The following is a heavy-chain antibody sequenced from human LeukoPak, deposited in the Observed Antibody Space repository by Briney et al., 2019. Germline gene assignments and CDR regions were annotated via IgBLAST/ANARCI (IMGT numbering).Heavy chain of an antibody. CDR1: GGSISSSSYY. Sequence: PSETLSLTCTVSGGSISSSSYYWGWIRQPPGKGLEWIGSIYYSGSTYYNPSLKSRVTISVDTSKNQFSLKLSSVTAADTAVYYCARANDILTGYSEYYFDYWGQGTLVTVSS. V-gene: IGHV4-39*07. CDR3: ARANDILTGYSEYYFDY. CDR2: IYYSGST. D-gene: IGHD3-9*01. J-gene: IGHJ4*02.